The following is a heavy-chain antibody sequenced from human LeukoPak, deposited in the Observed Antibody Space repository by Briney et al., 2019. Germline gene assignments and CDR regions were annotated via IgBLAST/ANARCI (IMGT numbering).Heavy chain of an antibody. D-gene: IGHD4-23*01. J-gene: IGHJ4*02. CDR3: ARRGDGGRSFDY. Sequence: GGSLRLSCAASGFTFDDYGMSWVRQVPGKGLEWVSLIYSSGSTYYADSVKGRFTISRDNSKNTLYLQVNSLRAEDTAVYYCARRGDGGRSFDYWGQGTLVTVSS. CDR1: GFTFDDYG. CDR2: IYSSGST. V-gene: IGHV3-53*01.